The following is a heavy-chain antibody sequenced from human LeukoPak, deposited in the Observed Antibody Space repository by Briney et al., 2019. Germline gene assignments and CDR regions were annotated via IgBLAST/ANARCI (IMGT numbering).Heavy chain of an antibody. Sequence: GGSLRLSCAASGFTFSSYGMYWVRQAPGKGLEWVAFIRYDGSNKYYADSVKGRFTVSRDNSKNTLYLQMKSLRAEDTAVYYCARVLHKRNYDSSDYYGSWGQGTLVTVSS. V-gene: IGHV3-30*02. J-gene: IGHJ5*02. CDR3: ARVLHKRNYDSSDYYGS. D-gene: IGHD3-22*01. CDR1: GFTFSSYG. CDR2: IRYDGSNK.